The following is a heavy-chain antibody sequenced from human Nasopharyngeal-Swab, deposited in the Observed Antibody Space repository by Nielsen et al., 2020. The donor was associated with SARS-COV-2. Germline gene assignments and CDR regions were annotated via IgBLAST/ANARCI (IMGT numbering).Heavy chain of an antibody. Sequence: ASVKVSCKASGDTFTSYGFGWVRQAPGQGLEWMGWISANNGDTDYAQKFRDGITMTTETSTTTVQMELRGLKSDDTAVYYCARCITNTWSKGWFDFWGHGTLVTVSS. CDR1: GDTFTSYG. CDR3: ARCITNTWSKGWFDF. V-gene: IGHV1-18*01. D-gene: IGHD2-8*01. CDR2: ISANNGDT. J-gene: IGHJ5*01.